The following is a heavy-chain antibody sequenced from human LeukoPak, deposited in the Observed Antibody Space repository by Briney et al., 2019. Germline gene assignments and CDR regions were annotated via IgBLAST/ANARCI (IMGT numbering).Heavy chain of an antibody. CDR3: AKEPRITARLNYFDY. D-gene: IGHD6-6*01. CDR2: IYYSGST. J-gene: IGHJ4*02. CDR1: GGSISSSSYY. Sequence: SETLSLTCTVSGGSISSSSYYWGWIRQPPGKGLEWIGSIYYSGSTYYNPSLKSRVTISVDTSKNQFSLKLSSVTAADTAVYYCAKEPRITARLNYFDYWGQGTLVTVSS. V-gene: IGHV4-39*07.